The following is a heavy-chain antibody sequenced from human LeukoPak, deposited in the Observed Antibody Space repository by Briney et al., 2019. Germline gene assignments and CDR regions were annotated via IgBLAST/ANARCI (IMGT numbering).Heavy chain of an antibody. D-gene: IGHD5-12*01. CDR2: IHYTGST. Sequence: SETLSLTCTVSGGSISNYYWSWIRQPPGKELEWFGYIHYTGSTNYNPSLKSRATISVDTSRNQFSLKLTSMTAADTAVYYCARRRYSGYDWDYWGQGTLVTVSS. V-gene: IGHV4-59*08. CDR3: ARRRYSGYDWDY. CDR1: GGSISNYY. J-gene: IGHJ4*02.